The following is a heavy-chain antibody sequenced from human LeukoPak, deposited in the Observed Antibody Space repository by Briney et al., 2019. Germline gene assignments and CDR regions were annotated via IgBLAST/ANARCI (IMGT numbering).Heavy chain of an antibody. D-gene: IGHD1-14*01. V-gene: IGHV1-69*13. J-gene: IGHJ3*02. CDR2: IIPIFGTA. CDR3: ARSSGAGDAFDI. Sequence: GASVKVSCKASGGTFSSYAISWVRQAPGQGLEWMGGIIPIFGTANYAQKFQGRVTITADESTSTAYMELSSLRSEDTAVYYCARSSGAGDAFDIWSQGTMVTVSS. CDR1: GGTFSSYA.